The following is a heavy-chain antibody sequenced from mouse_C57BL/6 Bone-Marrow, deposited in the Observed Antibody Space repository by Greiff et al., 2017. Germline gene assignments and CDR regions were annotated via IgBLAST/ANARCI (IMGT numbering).Heavy chain of an antibody. J-gene: IGHJ1*03. CDR3: ARRGRGNYSLWYFDV. D-gene: IGHD2-1*01. Sequence: VQLQQSGPELVKPGASVKISCKASGYTFTDYYMNWVKQSHGKSLEWIGDINPNNGGTSYNQKFKGKATLTVDKSSSTAYMELRSLTSEDSAVYYCARRGRGNYSLWYFDVWGTGTTVTVSS. CDR2: INPNNGGT. V-gene: IGHV1-26*01. CDR1: GYTFTDYY.